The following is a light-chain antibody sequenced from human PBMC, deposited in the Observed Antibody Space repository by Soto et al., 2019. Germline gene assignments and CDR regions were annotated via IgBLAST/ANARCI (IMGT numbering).Light chain of an antibody. J-gene: IGLJ1*01. V-gene: IGLV2-11*01. CDR2: DVN. CDR3: GSFAGSHTLFV. CDR1: ASDVGDYNY. Sequence: QSVLTQPRSVSGSPEQSVTISCTGSASDVGDYNYVSWYQRHPGKAPKLVIYDVNKRPSGVPDRFSGSKSGNAASLTISGLRAGVEVVYYCGSFAGSHTLFVFGTGTKVTGL.